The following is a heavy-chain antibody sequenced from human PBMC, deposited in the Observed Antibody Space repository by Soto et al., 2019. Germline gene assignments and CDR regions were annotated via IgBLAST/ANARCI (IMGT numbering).Heavy chain of an antibody. V-gene: IGHV3-30*18. CDR3: AKDRYSGNYTTEFDS. CDR2: ISYDGVNE. J-gene: IGHJ4*02. D-gene: IGHD1-26*01. Sequence: GGSLILSCACSGFTFISYCIHWVRQAPGKGLEWVALISYDGVNEKYTESVKDRFTISRDDSHNVAYLQMSSLRTEDNAMYYCAKDRYSGNYTTEFDSWGQGSLVTVSS. CDR1: GFTFISYC.